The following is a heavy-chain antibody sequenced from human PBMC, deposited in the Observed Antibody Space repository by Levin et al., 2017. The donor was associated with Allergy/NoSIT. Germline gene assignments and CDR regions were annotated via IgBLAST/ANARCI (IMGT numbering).Heavy chain of an antibody. V-gene: IGHV3-9*01. CDR1: GFTFDDYA. CDR2: ISWNSGSI. J-gene: IGHJ1*01. CDR3: AKDISGSPLYFQH. Sequence: PGGSLRLSCAASGFTFDDYAMHWVRQAPGKGLEWVSGISWNSGSIGYADSVKGRFTISRDNAKNSLYLQMNSLRAEDTALYYCAKDISGSPLYFQHWGQGTLVTVSS. D-gene: IGHD5-12*01.